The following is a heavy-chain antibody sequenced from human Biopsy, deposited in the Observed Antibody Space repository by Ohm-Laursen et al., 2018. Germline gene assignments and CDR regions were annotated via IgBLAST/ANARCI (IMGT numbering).Heavy chain of an antibody. CDR1: GFTFTSYA. V-gene: IGHV3-30*03. D-gene: IGHD4-11*01. Sequence: SLRLSCAAPGFTFTSYAMHWVRQAPGKGLEWVAVILYDGSGEYYADSLQGRFIISRDNPKNTVDLQMNSLRAEDTAVYFCARDGKRWDYSTYFSWHFDLWGRGTLVTVSS. J-gene: IGHJ2*01. CDR2: ILYDGSGE. CDR3: ARDGKRWDYSTYFSWHFDL.